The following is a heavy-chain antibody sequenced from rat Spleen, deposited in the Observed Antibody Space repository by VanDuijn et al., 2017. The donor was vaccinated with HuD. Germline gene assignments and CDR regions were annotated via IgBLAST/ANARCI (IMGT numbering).Heavy chain of an antibody. CDR2: ISTGGGNT. D-gene: IGHD1-6*01. CDR3: ATGPRILRLDWFAY. Sequence: EVQLVESGGGLVQPGRSLKLSCAASGFTFSHYYMAWVRQAPTKGLEWVAYISTGGGNTYYRDSVKGRFTISRDNAKNTLYLQMDSLRSEDTATYYCATGPRILRLDWFAYWGQGTLVTVSS. CDR1: GFTFSHYY. J-gene: IGHJ3*01. V-gene: IGHV5-27*01.